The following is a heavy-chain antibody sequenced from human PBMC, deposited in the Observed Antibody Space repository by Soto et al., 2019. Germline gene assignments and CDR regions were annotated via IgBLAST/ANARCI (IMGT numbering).Heavy chain of an antibody. J-gene: IGHJ6*03. Sequence: DVQLVESGGGLVQPGGSLRLSCAASGFTFSNYWMHWVRQGPGKRLVWVSRIKFDGSTTTYADSVKGRFTISRDNADNTVYLQMSSLGAEDTAVYYCARGAYHAYYTDVWGKGTPVSVSS. V-gene: IGHV3-74*01. CDR3: ARGAYHAYYTDV. CDR1: GFTFSNYW. D-gene: IGHD3-16*01. CDR2: IKFDGSTT.